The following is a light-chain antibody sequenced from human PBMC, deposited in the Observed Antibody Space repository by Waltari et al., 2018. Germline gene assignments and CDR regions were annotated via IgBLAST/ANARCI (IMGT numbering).Light chain of an antibody. CDR3: QKYVNLPAT. V-gene: IGKV3-20*01. CDR1: RSVGKS. J-gene: IGKJ1*01. CDR2: DAS. Sequence: FRSSRSVGKSLAWYQKKPGQAPRLLIYDASSRATAIPDRFSGSGSETDFSLTVSRLEPEDFAVYYCQKYVNLPATFGQGTTVEIK.